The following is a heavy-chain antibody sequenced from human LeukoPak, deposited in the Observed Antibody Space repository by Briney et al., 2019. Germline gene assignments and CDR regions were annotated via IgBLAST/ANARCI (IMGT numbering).Heavy chain of an antibody. CDR3: ARGPELERFDY. D-gene: IGHD1-1*01. CDR2: ILPIFGTA. CDR1: GRTFSSSA. V-gene: IGHV1-69*05. J-gene: IGHJ4*02. Sequence: SVKLSCKASGRTFSSSAISWVRQAPGQGLEWMGGILPIFGTANYAQKFQGRVTITTDEYTSTAYMELSSLRSEDTAVYYCARGPELERFDYWGQGTLVTVSS.